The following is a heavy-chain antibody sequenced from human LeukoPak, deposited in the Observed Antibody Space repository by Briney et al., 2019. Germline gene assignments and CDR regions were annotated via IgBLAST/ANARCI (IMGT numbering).Heavy chain of an antibody. CDR1: GYTFSDYY. Sequence: ASVKVSCKASGYTFSDYYLHWVRQAPGQGPEWMGIINPSGGSTSYAQKFQGRVTMTRDMSTSTVYMELSSLRSEDTAVYYCARTSPHYGDYTLGYWGQGTLVTVSS. J-gene: IGHJ4*02. CDR3: ARTSPHYGDYTLGY. CDR2: INPSGGST. V-gene: IGHV1-46*01. D-gene: IGHD4-17*01.